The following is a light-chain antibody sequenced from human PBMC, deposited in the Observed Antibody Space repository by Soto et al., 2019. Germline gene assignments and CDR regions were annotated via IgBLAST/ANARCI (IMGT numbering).Light chain of an antibody. CDR1: TGAVTSG. J-gene: IGKJ3*01. CDR3: QQYGNSLFS. Sequence: VVTQEPSLTVSPGGTVTLTCGSSTGAVTSGHYPYWYQQKPGQAPRLLIYGASNRATGIPDRFSGSGSGTDFTLTISRLEPEDFAVYYCQQYGNSLFSFGPGTKVDIK. V-gene: IGKV3-20*01. CDR2: GAS.